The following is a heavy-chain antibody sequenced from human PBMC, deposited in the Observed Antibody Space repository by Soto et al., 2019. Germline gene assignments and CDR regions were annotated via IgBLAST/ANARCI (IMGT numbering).Heavy chain of an antibody. CDR2: IYHSGST. V-gene: IGHV4-30-2*01. J-gene: IGHJ5*02. Sequence: SETLSLTCAVSGGSISSGGYSWSWIRQPPGKGLEWIGYIYHSGSTYYNPSLKSRVTISVDRSKNQFSLKPSSVTAADTAVYYCAREATVPYNWFDPWGQGTLVTVSS. CDR1: GGSISSGGYS. CDR3: AREATVPYNWFDP. D-gene: IGHD4-17*01.